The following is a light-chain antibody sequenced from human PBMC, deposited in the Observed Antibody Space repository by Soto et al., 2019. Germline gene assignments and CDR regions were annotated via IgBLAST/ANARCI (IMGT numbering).Light chain of an antibody. CDR2: DVS. Sequence: EIIMTQSACTLSVSPGERATLSWRAAQGVTTNFAWYQQKSGKSPRLLIYDVSNRATGVPARFSGSGSETDFTLNISGLRSEDFAVYYCQQRSNWPPRVTFGQGTRLEIK. V-gene: IGKV3-15*01. CDR1: QGVTTN. J-gene: IGKJ5*01. CDR3: QQRSNWPPRVT.